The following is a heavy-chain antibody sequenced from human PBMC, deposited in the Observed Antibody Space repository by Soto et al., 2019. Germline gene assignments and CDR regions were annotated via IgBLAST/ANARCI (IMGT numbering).Heavy chain of an antibody. J-gene: IGHJ5*02. CDR2: IIPIFGTA. CDR1: GGTFSSYA. Sequence: QVQLVQSGAEVKKPGSSVKVSCKASGGTFSSYAISWVRQAPGQGLEWMGGIIPIFGTANYAQKFQGRVMITADESTSTAYMEVSGLRSEDTGVYYCARDAKKAETGLGGFDPWGQGTLVTVSS. D-gene: IGHD3-9*01. V-gene: IGHV1-69*01. CDR3: ARDAKKAETGLGGFDP.